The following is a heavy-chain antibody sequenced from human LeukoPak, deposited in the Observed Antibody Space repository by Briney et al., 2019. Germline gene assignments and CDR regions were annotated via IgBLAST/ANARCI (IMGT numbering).Heavy chain of an antibody. CDR3: ARDQVS. Sequence: QPGGSLRLSCAASGFTFNIHGMHWVRQPPGKGLEWMTFIRYDSHLKYYADSVKGRFTVSRDNSKNTLYLQMNSLRAEDTAVYYCARDQVSWGQGTLVTVSS. CDR2: IRYDSHLK. D-gene: IGHD1-14*01. CDR1: GFTFNIHG. J-gene: IGHJ5*02. V-gene: IGHV3-30*02.